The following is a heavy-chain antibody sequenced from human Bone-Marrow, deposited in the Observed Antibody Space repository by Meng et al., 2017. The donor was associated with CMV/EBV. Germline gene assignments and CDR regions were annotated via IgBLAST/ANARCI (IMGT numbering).Heavy chain of an antibody. CDR2: MSGSGTTI. Sequence: SCKASGGTFSSYAMNWVRQAPGKGLEWVAYMSGSGTTIDYEDSVKGRFTISRDNAKESLYLQMSSLRPDDTAVYYCARGGLVAAGRTAAGMDVWGQGTTVTVSS. CDR3: ARGGLVAAGRTAAGMDV. V-gene: IGHV3-48*04. D-gene: IGHD6-13*01. CDR1: GGTFSSYA. J-gene: IGHJ6*02.